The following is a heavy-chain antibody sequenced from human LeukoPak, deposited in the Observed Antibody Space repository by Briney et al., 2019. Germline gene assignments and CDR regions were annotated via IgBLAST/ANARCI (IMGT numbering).Heavy chain of an antibody. CDR3: AKVVRTSGWKKVDY. Sequence: GGSLRLSCAASGFTFSSSDMSWVRQAPGKGLEWVSSISGSGTSTYYADSVKGRFTISRDDSKNTLYLQMNTLGAEDTAVYYCAKVVRTSGWKKVDYWGQGTLVTVSS. CDR2: ISGSGTST. CDR1: GFTFSSSD. D-gene: IGHD6-19*01. J-gene: IGHJ4*02. V-gene: IGHV3-23*01.